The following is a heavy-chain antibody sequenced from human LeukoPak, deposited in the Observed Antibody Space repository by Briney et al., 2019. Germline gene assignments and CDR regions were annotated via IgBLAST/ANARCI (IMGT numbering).Heavy chain of an antibody. Sequence: ASVKVSCKASGYTFTGYYMHWVRQAPGQGLEWMGWINPNSGGTNYAQKFQGRVTMTRDTSISTAYMELSRLRSDDTAVYYCARDEGFYSSSWYGYYFDYWGQGTLVTVSS. J-gene: IGHJ4*02. V-gene: IGHV1-2*02. CDR3: ARDEGFYSSSWYGYYFDY. D-gene: IGHD6-13*01. CDR2: INPNSGGT. CDR1: GYTFTGYY.